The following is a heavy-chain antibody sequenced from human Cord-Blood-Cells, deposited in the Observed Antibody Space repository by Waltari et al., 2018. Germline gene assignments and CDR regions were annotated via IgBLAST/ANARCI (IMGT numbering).Heavy chain of an antibody. CDR2: IYPGDSDT. J-gene: IGHJ4*02. V-gene: IGHV5-51*01. CDR1: GSSFTSYW. CDR3: ARQVGDYGDYGGYFDY. D-gene: IGHD4-17*01. Sequence: EVQLVQSGAEVKKPGASLKISCKGSGSSFTSYWIGCVRQLPGKGLEWMGIIYPGDSDTRYSPSFQGQVTISADKSISTAYLQWSSLKASDTAMYYCARQVGDYGDYGGYFDYWGQGTLVTVSS.